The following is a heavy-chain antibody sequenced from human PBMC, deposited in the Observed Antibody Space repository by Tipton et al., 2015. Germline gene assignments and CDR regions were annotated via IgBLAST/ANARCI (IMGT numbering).Heavy chain of an antibody. CDR1: GFILSSYS. CDR3: AKGPGYYSYYGVDV. Sequence: SLRLSCAASGFILSSYSMNWVRQTPGMGLELVSHITRSGTTTYYADSVKGRFIFSRDDAKNSLYVQMNSLRDEDTAVYYCAKGPGYYSYYGVDVWGQGTTVTVSS. V-gene: IGHV3-48*02. J-gene: IGHJ6*02. CDR2: ITRSGTTT.